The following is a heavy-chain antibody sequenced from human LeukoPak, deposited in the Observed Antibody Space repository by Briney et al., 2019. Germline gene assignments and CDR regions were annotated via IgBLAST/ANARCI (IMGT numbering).Heavy chain of an antibody. Sequence: GGTLRFSCAAYGFTFGNYAMHWIRQAPGKGLEWVSYISGDGRSTRYKDSVKGRFTISRANSKIYLWLHMHRLTTADSSYYSCVRDTRPPFWGQGTLVTVSA. CDR2: ISGDGRST. J-gene: IGHJ4*02. CDR3: VRDTRPPF. V-gene: IGHV3-43*02. D-gene: IGHD6-6*01. CDR1: GFTFGNYA.